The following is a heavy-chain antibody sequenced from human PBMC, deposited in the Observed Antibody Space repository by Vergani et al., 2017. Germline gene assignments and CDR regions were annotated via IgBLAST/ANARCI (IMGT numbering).Heavy chain of an antibody. CDR1: GGSISSYY. V-gene: IGHV4-59*01. Sequence: QVQLQESGPGLVKPSETLSLTCTVSGGSISSYYWSWIRQPPGKGLEWIGYIYYSGSTNYNPSLKSRVTISVDTSKNQFSLKLSSVTAADTAVYYCARNPYCCGDCYSDAFDIWGQGVLITVSS. J-gene: IGHJ4*02. CDR3: ARNPYCCGDCYSDAFDI. D-gene: IGHD2-21*02. CDR2: IYYSGST.